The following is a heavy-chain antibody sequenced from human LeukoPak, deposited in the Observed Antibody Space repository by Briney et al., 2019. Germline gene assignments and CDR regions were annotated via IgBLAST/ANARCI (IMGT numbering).Heavy chain of an antibody. CDR1: GFTFSSYG. Sequence: GGSLRLSCAASGFTFSSYGMSWVRQAPGKGLEWVSAISGSGGSTYYADSVKGRFTISRDNSKNTLYLQMNSLRAEDTAVYYCAKAPARCTNGVCYSARGDYWGQGTLVTVSS. CDR2: ISGSGGST. J-gene: IGHJ4*02. V-gene: IGHV3-23*01. D-gene: IGHD2-8*01. CDR3: AKAPARCTNGVCYSARGDY.